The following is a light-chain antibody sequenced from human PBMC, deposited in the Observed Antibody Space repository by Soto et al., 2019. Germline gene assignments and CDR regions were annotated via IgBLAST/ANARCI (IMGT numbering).Light chain of an antibody. CDR1: QRVLSSSNNKNY. J-gene: IGKJ5*01. CDR2: RAS. Sequence: DSVMTQSPDALAVSLGERATINCKSSQRVLSSSNNKNYLAWYQQRPGQPPKLLIKRASTRESGVPERFSGSGSETDYTLTISSLQAEDVAVYYCQQYYSSTITFGQGTRLEI. CDR3: QQYYSSTIT. V-gene: IGKV4-1*01.